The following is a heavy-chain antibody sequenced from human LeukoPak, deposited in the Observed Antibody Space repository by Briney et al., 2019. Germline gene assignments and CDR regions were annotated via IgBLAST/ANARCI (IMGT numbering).Heavy chain of an antibody. V-gene: IGHV3-7*01. D-gene: IGHD6-19*01. Sequence: PGGSLRLSCAASGFTFSSYWMSWVRQAPGKGLEGVANIKQDGSEKYYVDSVKGRFTISRDNAKNSLYLQMSSLRAEDTAVYYCARAVAGIPYDYWGQGTLVTVSS. CDR3: ARAVAGIPYDY. J-gene: IGHJ4*02. CDR2: IKQDGSEK. CDR1: GFTFSSYW.